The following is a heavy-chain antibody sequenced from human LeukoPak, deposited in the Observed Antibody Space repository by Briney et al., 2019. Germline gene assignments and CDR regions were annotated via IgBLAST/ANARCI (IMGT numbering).Heavy chain of an antibody. CDR1: GFTVSSNY. D-gene: IGHD5-18*01. CDR2: IYSGGNT. CDR3: AKVKGYSYGHYYYGMDV. V-gene: IGHV3-53*05. J-gene: IGHJ6*02. Sequence: QSGGSLRLSCAASGFTVSSNYMTWVRQAPGKGLEWVSGIYSGGNTYYADSVKGRFTISRDNSKNTLYLQMNSLRAEDTAVYYCAKVKGYSYGHYYYGMDVWGQGTTVTVSS.